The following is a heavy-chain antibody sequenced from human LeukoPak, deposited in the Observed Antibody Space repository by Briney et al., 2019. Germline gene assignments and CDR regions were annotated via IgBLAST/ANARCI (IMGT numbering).Heavy chain of an antibody. J-gene: IGHJ6*02. Sequence: ASVKVSCKASGYIFTGYYMHWVRQAPGQGLEWMGWINPNSGGTNYAQKFQGRVTMTRDTSISTAYMELSRLRSDDTAVYYCARSLEVALIGGMDVWGQGTTVTVSS. CDR2: INPNSGGT. CDR3: ARSLEVALIGGMDV. V-gene: IGHV1-2*02. CDR1: GYIFTGYY. D-gene: IGHD3-16*01.